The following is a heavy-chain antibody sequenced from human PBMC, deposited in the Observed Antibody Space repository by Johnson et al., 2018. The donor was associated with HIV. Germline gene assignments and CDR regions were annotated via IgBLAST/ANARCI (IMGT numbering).Heavy chain of an antibody. CDR3: ARAPIAAALDI. V-gene: IGHV3-30*14. Sequence: VQLVESGGGVVQPGGSVRLSCAASGFSFSSYAVHWVRQAPGKGLGWVAVISYDGSNKYYADSVKGRFTISRDNSKNTLYLQMNSLRAEDTAVYYCARAPIAAALDIWGQGTMVTVSS. CDR2: ISYDGSNK. CDR1: GFSFSSYA. D-gene: IGHD6-13*01. J-gene: IGHJ3*02.